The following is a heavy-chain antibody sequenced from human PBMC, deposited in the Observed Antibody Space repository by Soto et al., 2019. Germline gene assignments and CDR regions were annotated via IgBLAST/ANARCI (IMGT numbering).Heavy chain of an antibody. CDR1: GGTFSSYA. Sequence: SVKVSCKASGGTFSSYAISWVRQAPGQGLEWMGGIIPIFGTANYAQKFQGRVTITADESTSTAYMELSSLRSEDTAVYYCARAVGGAAAGTDINYWGQGTLVTVSS. D-gene: IGHD6-13*01. V-gene: IGHV1-69*13. CDR2: IIPIFGTA. J-gene: IGHJ4*02. CDR3: ARAVGGAAAGTDINY.